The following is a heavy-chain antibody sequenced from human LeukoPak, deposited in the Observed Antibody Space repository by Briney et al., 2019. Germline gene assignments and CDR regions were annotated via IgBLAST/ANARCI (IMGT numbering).Heavy chain of an antibody. CDR2: FDPEDVET. D-gene: IGHD2/OR15-2a*01. CDR1: GNTFTDLS. J-gene: IGHJ4*02. Sequence: SVKVSCKVSGNTFTDLSMNWVRQAPGKGLEWMGGFDPEDVETIYAQKFQGRVTMIEDTSTETAYMELTSLRPEDTAVYYCATDFYRGRQFDYWGQGTLVTVSS. CDR3: ATDFYRGRQFDY. V-gene: IGHV1-24*01.